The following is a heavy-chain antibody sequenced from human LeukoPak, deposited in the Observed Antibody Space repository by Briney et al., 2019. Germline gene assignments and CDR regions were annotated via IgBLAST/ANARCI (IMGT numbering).Heavy chain of an antibody. D-gene: IGHD3-16*01. CDR2: ISVSGVST. J-gene: IGHJ5*02. CDR3: ARPGVYRLGS. CDR1: VFTLIIYA. Sequence: GSLRLSSAASVFTLIIYAMSGVRQAPGKGLEWGSAISVSGVSTYYADSVKGRFTISRDNSKHTLYLEMSSLRAEDPAVYYCARPGVYRLGSWGQGPLVTVSS. V-gene: IGHV3-23*01.